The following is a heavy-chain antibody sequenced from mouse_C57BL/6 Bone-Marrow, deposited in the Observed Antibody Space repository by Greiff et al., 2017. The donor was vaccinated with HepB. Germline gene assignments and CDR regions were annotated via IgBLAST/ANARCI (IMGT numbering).Heavy chain of an antibody. Sequence: QVQLQQPGAELVKPGASVKLSCKASGYTFTSYWMHWVKQRPGQGLEWIGMIHPNSGSTNYNEKFKSKATLTVDKSSSTAYMQLSSLTSEDSAVYYCATIYDGYHYYFDYWGQGTTLTVSS. CDR2: IHPNSGST. D-gene: IGHD2-3*01. CDR1: GYTFTSYW. J-gene: IGHJ2*01. V-gene: IGHV1-64*01. CDR3: ATIYDGYHYYFDY.